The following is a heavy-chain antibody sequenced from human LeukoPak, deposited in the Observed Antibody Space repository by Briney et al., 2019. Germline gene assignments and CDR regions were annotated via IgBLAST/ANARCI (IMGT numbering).Heavy chain of an antibody. V-gene: IGHV4-31*03. J-gene: IGHJ3*02. CDR2: IYYSGST. CDR1: GGSISSGGYC. Sequence: SQTLSLTCTVSGGSISSGGYCWSWIRQHPGKGLEWIGYIYYSGSTYYNPSLKSRVTISVDTSKNQFSLKLSSVTAADTAVYYCARDRSRDAFDIWGQGTMVTVSS. CDR3: ARDRSRDAFDI.